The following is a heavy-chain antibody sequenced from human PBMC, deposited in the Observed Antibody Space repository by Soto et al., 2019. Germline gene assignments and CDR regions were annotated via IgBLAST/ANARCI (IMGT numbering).Heavy chain of an antibody. J-gene: IGHJ4*02. Sequence: PSETLSLTCTVSGGSISSSSYYWGWIRQPPGKGLEWIGSIYYSGSTYYNPSLKSRVTISVDTSKNQFSLKLSSVTAADTAVYYCARHTYYDFWSGYYSWGQGTLVTVSS. CDR3: ARHTYYDFWSGYYS. D-gene: IGHD3-3*01. CDR1: GGSISSSSYY. CDR2: IYYSGST. V-gene: IGHV4-39*01.